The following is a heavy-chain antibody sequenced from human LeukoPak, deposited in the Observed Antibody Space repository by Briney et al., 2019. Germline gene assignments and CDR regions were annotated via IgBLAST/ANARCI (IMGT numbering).Heavy chain of an antibody. CDR1: GYTFTGYY. D-gene: IGHD2/OR15-2a*01. CDR3: ARGVPFYVSADYGMDV. V-gene: IGHV1-2*06. CDR2: INPNSGGT. J-gene: IGHJ6*02. Sequence: GASVKVSCKASGYTFTGYYMHWVRQAPGQGLEWMGRINPNSGGTNYAQKFQGRVTMTRDTSISTAYMELSRLRSDDTAVYYCARGVPFYVSADYGMDVWGQGTTVTVSS.